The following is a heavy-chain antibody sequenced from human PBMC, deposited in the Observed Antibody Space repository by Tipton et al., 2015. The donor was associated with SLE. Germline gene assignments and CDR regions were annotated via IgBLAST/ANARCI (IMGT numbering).Heavy chain of an antibody. V-gene: IGHV4-4*07. Sequence: TLSLTCTVSGGSISSYYWAWIRQPAGKGLEWIGRIYTGGYTKYNPSFENRVTVDASKDQFSLKLSPVTAADTAVYYCVICSPAGCAYFDYWGQGRLVTVSS. CDR1: GGSISSYY. D-gene: IGHD2-15*01. J-gene: IGHJ4*02. CDR2: IYTGGYT. CDR3: VICSPAGCAYFDY.